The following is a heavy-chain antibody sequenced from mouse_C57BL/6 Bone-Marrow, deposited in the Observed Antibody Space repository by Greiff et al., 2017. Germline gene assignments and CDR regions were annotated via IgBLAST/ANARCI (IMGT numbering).Heavy chain of an antibody. V-gene: IGHV1-63*01. Sequence: VQLQQSGAELVRPGTSVKMSCKASGYTFTNYWIGWAKQRPGHGLEWIGDIYPGGGYTNYNEKFKGKATLTADKSSSTAYMQCSSLTSEDSAIYYCARRGYPHYFDYWGQGTTLTVSS. CDR2: IYPGGGYT. D-gene: IGHD2-2*01. CDR3: ARRGYPHYFDY. J-gene: IGHJ2*01. CDR1: GYTFTNYW.